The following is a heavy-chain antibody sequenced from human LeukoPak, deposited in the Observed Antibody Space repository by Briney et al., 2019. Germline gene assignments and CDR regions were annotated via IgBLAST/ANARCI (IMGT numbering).Heavy chain of an antibody. CDR3: AKDKIWGEDYFDY. J-gene: IGHJ4*02. V-gene: IGHV3-30*02. D-gene: IGHD3-16*01. Sequence: GSLRLSCAASGFTFSSYGMHWVRQAPGKGLEWVAVIWYGGSNKYYADSVKGRFTISRDNSKNTLYLQMNSLRGEDTALYYCAKDKIWGEDYFDYWGQGILVTVSS. CDR1: GFTFSSYG. CDR2: IWYGGSNK.